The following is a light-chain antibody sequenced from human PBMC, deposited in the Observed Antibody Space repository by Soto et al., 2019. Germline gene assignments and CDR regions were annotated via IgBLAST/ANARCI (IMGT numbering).Light chain of an antibody. V-gene: IGKV3-15*01. CDR2: DAS. CDR1: QSVSND. J-gene: IGKJ2*01. CDR3: HQYHNWPPGT. Sequence: ETVMTQSPATLSVSPGGRATLSCRASQSVSNDLAWYQQKPGQAPRLLIYDASTRATGIPARFSGSGSGTEFPLAISSLQSEDFEVYYCHQYHNWPPGTFGQGTKRQIK.